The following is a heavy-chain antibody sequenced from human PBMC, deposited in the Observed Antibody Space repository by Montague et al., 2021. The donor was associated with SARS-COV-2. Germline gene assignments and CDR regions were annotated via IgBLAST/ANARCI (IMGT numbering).Heavy chain of an antibody. CDR3: ARDSHYYDSSGHFDY. V-gene: IGHV3-53*01. Sequence: SLRLSCAASGFTVSSNYMSWVRQAPGKGLEWVSVIYSSGSTFYXXXVXXQFTISRDNSNNTLYLQMNSLRAEDTAVYYCARDSHYYDSSGHFDYWGQGTLVTVSS. CDR1: GFTVSSNY. J-gene: IGHJ4*02. D-gene: IGHD3-22*01. CDR2: IYSSGST.